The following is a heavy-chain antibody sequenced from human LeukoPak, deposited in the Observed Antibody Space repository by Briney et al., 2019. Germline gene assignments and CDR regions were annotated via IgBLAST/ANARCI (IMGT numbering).Heavy chain of an antibody. J-gene: IGHJ4*02. CDR2: ISGSGGST. V-gene: IGHV3-23*01. D-gene: IGHD6-19*01. CDR1: GFTFSSYA. CDR3: AKGSGWYDTPFDY. Sequence: GGSLRLSCAASGFTFSSYAMSWVRQAPGKGLEWVSAISGSGGSTHYVDSVKGRFTISRDNSKNTLYLQMNSLRAEDTAVYYCAKGSGWYDTPFDYWGQGTLVTVSS.